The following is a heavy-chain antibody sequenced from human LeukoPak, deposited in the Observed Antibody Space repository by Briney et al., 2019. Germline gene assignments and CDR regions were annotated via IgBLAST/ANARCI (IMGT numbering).Heavy chain of an antibody. CDR2: ISYDGSNK. V-gene: IGHV3-30-3*01. J-gene: IGHJ3*02. Sequence: GGSLRLSCAASGFTFSSYAMHRVRQAPGKGLEWVAVISYDGSNKYYADSVKGRFTISRDNSKNTLYLQMNSLRAEDTAVYYCATFPYDYSNYYRDGRAFDIWGQGTMVTVSS. CDR3: ATFPYDYSNYYRDGRAFDI. D-gene: IGHD4-11*01. CDR1: GFTFSSYA.